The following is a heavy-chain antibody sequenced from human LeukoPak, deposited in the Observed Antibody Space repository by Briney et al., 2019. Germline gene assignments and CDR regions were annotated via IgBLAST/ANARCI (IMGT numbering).Heavy chain of an antibody. J-gene: IGHJ4*02. Sequence: GGSLRLSCAASGFTFSNYDMGWVRQAPGEGLEWVSSISAGGGAIYDADSVKGRFTISRDNSKNTLDLQLNSLRAEDTAVYYCAKDRARAAAGFFDYWGQGTLVTVSS. CDR3: AKDRARAAAGFFDY. D-gene: IGHD6-13*01. CDR1: GFTFSNYD. CDR2: ISAGGGAI. V-gene: IGHV3-23*01.